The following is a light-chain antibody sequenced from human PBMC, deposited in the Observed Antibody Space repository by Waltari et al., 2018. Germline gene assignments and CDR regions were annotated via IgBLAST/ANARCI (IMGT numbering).Light chain of an antibody. CDR1: SGSLPSNF. J-gene: IGLJ3*02. Sequence: NFMLTQPHSVSESPGKTVIISCTRSSGSLPSNFAQRYQQRPGSAPTTVIFEDNDRPSGVPDRFSGSIDSSSNSASLTISGLRTEDEADYYCQSYDTTTHWVFGGGTKLTVL. CDR2: EDN. V-gene: IGLV6-57*03. CDR3: QSYDTTTHWV.